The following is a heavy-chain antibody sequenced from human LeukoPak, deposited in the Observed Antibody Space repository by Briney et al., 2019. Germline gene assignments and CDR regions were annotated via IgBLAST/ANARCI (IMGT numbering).Heavy chain of an antibody. CDR1: GFRFDEYA. V-gene: IGHV3-9*01. Sequence: GRSLRLSCAASGFRFDEYAMHWVRQAPGKGLEWVSGISWNSGSKGYADSVKGRFTISRDNAKNSLYLQMNSLRAEDTAVYYCASLSSSIAAAGYDAFDIWGRGTMVTVSS. CDR2: ISWNSGSK. CDR3: ASLSSSIAAAGYDAFDI. J-gene: IGHJ3*02. D-gene: IGHD6-13*01.